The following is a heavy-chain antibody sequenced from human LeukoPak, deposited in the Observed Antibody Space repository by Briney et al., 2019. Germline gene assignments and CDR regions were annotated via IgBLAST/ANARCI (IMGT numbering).Heavy chain of an antibody. V-gene: IGHV4-61*01. CDR1: GASVSSASY. J-gene: IGHJ5*02. D-gene: IGHD1-26*01. Sequence: HSETLSLTCTVSGASVSSASYWSWIRQPPGKGVEWIAHIYSGVNTNYNPSLKSRVTISVDTSKNQFSLRLNSVTAADTAVYYCARSRAFNSGAFDPWGQGSLVTVPS. CDR2: IYSGVNT. CDR3: ARSRAFNSGAFDP.